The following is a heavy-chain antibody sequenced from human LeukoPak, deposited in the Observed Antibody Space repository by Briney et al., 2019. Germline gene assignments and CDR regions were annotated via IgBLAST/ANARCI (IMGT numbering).Heavy chain of an antibody. CDR1: GFSFSNYG. Sequence: GGSLRLSCTTSGFSFSNYGFHWVRQAPGKGLEWVSLIWYDGSKKYYVDSVKGRFTISRDNSKNTLYLQMSSLRAEDTAVYYCVKITSVTGGDCWGQGTRLTVSS. J-gene: IGHJ4*02. CDR2: IWYDGSKK. D-gene: IGHD1-1*01. CDR3: VKITSVTGGDC. V-gene: IGHV3-30*02.